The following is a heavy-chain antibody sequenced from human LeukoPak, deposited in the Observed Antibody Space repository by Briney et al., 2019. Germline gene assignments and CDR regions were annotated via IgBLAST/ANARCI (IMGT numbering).Heavy chain of an antibody. CDR1: GFTFNSYA. V-gene: IGHV3-23*01. CDR2: ISGSGGST. J-gene: IGHJ4*02. D-gene: IGHD6-19*01. Sequence: PGGSLRLSCAASGFTFNSYAMSWVRQAPGKGLEWVSAISGSGGSTYYADSVKGRFIISRDNSKNTLYLQMNSLRAEDTAVYYCAKDMGMGSGWFFFDYWGQGTLVTVSS. CDR3: AKDMGMGSGWFFFDY.